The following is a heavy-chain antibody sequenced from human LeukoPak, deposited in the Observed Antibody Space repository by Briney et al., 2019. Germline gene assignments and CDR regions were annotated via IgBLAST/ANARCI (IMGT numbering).Heavy chain of an antibody. CDR1: GFTVSGSY. V-gene: IGHV3-66*01. CDR2: ICSSGSA. Sequence: GGSLRLSCAASGFTVSGSYVNWVRQAPGRGLEWVSVICSSGSAFYADSVKGRFLISRDNFKNTLYLQMNSLRAEDTAVYYCATDRRYDFWSGFSEYWGQGTLVTVSS. J-gene: IGHJ4*02. CDR3: ATDRRYDFWSGFSEY. D-gene: IGHD3-3*01.